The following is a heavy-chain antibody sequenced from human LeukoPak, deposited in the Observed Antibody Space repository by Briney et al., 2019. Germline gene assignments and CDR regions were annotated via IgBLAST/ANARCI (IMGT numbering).Heavy chain of an antibody. CDR2: IYSGDRT. CDR1: RLSVRGSY. D-gene: IGHD6-13*01. Sequence: PGGSLRLSCVASRLSVRGSYMSWVRQAPGKGLEWVSVIYSGDRTYYADSVRGRFTISRDTSKNTLYLQMNNLSADDTAMYYCTRDLTGTTWSENDYWGQGTLVTISS. J-gene: IGHJ4*02. V-gene: IGHV3-53*01. CDR3: TRDLTGTTWSENDY.